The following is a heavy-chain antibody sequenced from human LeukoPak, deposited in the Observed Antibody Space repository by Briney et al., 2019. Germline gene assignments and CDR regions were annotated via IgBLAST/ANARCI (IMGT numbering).Heavy chain of an antibody. D-gene: IGHD6-13*01. CDR3: ATYSSSWFDY. CDR2: INHSGST. J-gene: IGHJ4*02. V-gene: IGHV4-34*01. Sequence: SETLSLTCAVYGGSFSGYYWSWIRQPPGKGLEWIGEINHSGSTNYNPSLKSRVTISVDTSKNQFSLKLSSVTAAGTAVYYCATYSSSWFDYWGQGTLVTVSS. CDR1: GGSFSGYY.